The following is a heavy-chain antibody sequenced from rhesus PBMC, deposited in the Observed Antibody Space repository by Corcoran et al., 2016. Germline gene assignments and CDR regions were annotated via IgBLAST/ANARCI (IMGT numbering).Heavy chain of an antibody. J-gene: IGHJ4*01. CDR1: GFSLTTTGIG. CDR3: ARAKSGYSYLDY. CDR2: IYWDDDK. Sequence: QVTLKESGPAHVKPTQTLTLPCTFPGFSLTTTGIGVGRNRQPPGTALEWLALIYWDDDKRSSTSLKSRLTISKDTSKNQVVLTMTNMDPVDTATYYCARAKSGYSYLDYWGQGVLVTVSS. D-gene: IGHD5-24*01. V-gene: IGHV2-174*01.